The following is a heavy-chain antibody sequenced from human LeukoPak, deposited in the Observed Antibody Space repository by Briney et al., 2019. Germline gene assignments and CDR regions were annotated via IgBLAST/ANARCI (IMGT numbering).Heavy chain of an antibody. D-gene: IGHD6-13*01. CDR2: ISSSSSYI. J-gene: IGHJ5*02. Sequence: GGSLRLSCAASGFTFSSYSMNWVRQAPGKGLEWASSISSSSSYIYYADSVKGRFTISRDNAKNSLYLQMNSLRAEDTAVYYCARGLGAAANNWFDPWGQGTLVTVSS. CDR3: ARGLGAAANNWFDP. CDR1: GFTFSSYS. V-gene: IGHV3-21*01.